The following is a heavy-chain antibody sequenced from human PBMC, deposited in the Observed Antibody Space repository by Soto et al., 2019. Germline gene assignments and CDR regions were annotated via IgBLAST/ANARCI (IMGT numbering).Heavy chain of an antibody. V-gene: IGHV3-30-3*01. D-gene: IGHD3-3*01. CDR1: GFSFSSYP. CDR3: ARAKITIFGGADY. J-gene: IGHJ4*02. CDR2: ISHDGSHT. Sequence: QVQLVESGGGVVQPGRSRRLSCAVSGFSFSSYPMHWVRQAPGKGLEWVAVISHDGSHTYFADSVKGRFTISRDNSKNTLFLQMNSLRTEDTAVYYCARAKITIFGGADYWGQGTLVTVSS.